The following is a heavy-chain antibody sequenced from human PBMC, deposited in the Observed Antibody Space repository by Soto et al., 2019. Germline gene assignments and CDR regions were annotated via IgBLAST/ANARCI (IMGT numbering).Heavy chain of an antibody. V-gene: IGHV1-18*04. D-gene: IGHD1-26*01. J-gene: IGHJ2*01. CDR1: GYHFSSHG. CDR3: ARGRYYGPYSYFDL. Sequence: SVKVSCKASGYHFSSHGISWVRRAPGQGLEWMGWISANSGNTRYAQKFQGRVTMTRNTSMSTAYMELRSLRSEDTAAYYCARGRYYGPYSYFDLWGRGTLVTVSS. CDR2: ISANSGNT.